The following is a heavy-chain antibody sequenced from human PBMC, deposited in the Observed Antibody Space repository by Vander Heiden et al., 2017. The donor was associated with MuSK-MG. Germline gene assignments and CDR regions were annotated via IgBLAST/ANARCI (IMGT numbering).Heavy chain of an antibody. CDR2: IRSKANSYAT. J-gene: IGHJ4*02. D-gene: IGHD1-1*01. V-gene: IGHV3-73*02. CDR1: GFTFSGSA. Sequence: EVQLVESGGGLVQPGGSLKLSCAASGFTFSGSAMHWVRQASGKGLEWVGRIRSKANSYATAYAASVKGRFTISRDDSKNTAYLQINSLKTEDTAVYYCTSLGNDPDYWGQGTLVTVSS. CDR3: TSLGNDPDY.